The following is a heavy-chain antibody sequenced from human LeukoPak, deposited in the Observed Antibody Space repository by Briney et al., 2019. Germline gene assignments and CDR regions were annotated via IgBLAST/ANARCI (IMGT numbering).Heavy chain of an antibody. V-gene: IGHV3-11*01. D-gene: IGHD3-9*01. CDR3: ARTTLRYFDWFYFDY. CDR1: GFTFSDYY. CDR2: ISSSGSTI. J-gene: IGHJ4*02. Sequence: GGSLRLSCAASGFTFSDYYMSWIRQAPGKGLEWVSYISSSGSTIYYADSVKGRLTISRDDAKNSLYLQMNSLRAEDTAVYYCARTTLRYFDWFYFDYWGQGTLVTVSS.